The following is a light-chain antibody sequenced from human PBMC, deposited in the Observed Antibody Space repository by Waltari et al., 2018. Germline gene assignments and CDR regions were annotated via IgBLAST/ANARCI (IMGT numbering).Light chain of an antibody. CDR3: LSYTTSDILGV. CDR1: SSAICDYS. V-gene: IGLV2-14*01. Sequence: QSALTQPASVSGSPGQSTTLSRPGISSAICDYSFSWYQHPPGKAPKLMIYEVGRRPPGVSNRFSGSKSGNTASLTISGLQAEDEADYYCLSYTTSDILGVFGGGTKLTVL. J-gene: IGLJ3*02. CDR2: EVG.